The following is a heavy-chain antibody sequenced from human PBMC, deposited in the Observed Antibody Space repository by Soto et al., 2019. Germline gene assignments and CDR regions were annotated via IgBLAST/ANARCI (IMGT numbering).Heavy chain of an antibody. CDR2: ISDSGSST. CDR1: GFMFGDFE. CDR3: VRDARPRGLLLWDH. V-gene: IGHV3-48*03. J-gene: IGHJ4*02. D-gene: IGHD2-21*01. Sequence: GGSLRLSCAASGFMFGDFEMNWVRQAPGKGLEWISYISDSGSSTYYPDSVKGRFTMSRDNGKESLYLQMNSLRADDTATYFCVRDARPRGLLLWDHWGQGIVVTVSS.